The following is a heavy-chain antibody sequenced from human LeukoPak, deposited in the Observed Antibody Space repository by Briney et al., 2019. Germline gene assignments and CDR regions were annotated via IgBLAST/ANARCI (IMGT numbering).Heavy chain of an antibody. V-gene: IGHV4-59*01. J-gene: IGHJ4*02. CDR2: ISYSGST. Sequence: SETLSLTCTVSGGSISGYYWSWIRQPPGKGLEWVGYISYSGSTNYNPSLKSRGTISVDTSKNQFSLKLSPVTAADTAIYYCARDGRAGSLFAYWGQGTLVTVSS. CDR1: GGSISGYY. CDR3: ARDGRAGSLFAY. D-gene: IGHD6-19*01.